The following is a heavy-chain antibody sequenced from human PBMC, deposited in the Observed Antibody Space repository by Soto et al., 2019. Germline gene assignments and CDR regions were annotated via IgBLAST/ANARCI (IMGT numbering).Heavy chain of an antibody. V-gene: IGHV4-59*01. J-gene: IGHJ4*01. CDR1: GDSMDSFY. Sequence: PSETLSLTCTVSGDSMDSFYWNWIRQPPGKGLEWIGNIYYTGSTIYNPSLKSRVSTSIDTSKNQFSLQLSSVTAADTAIYYCARDATLRHWGHGTLVTVSS. CDR3: ARDATLRH. D-gene: IGHD2-15*01. CDR2: IYYTGST.